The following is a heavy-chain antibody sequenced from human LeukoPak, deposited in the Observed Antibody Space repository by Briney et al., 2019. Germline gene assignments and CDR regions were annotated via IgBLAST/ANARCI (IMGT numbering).Heavy chain of an antibody. CDR3: AKLRKYGDRTYYFDY. J-gene: IGHJ4*02. CDR2: ISGSGGST. Sequence: GGSLRLSCAASGFTFSHYGMTWVRQAPGKGLEWVSAISGSGGSTYYADSVKGRFTISRDNSKNTLYLQMNSLRAEDTAVYYCAKLRKYGDRTYYFDYWGQGTLVTVSS. D-gene: IGHD4-17*01. V-gene: IGHV3-23*01. CDR1: GFTFSHYG.